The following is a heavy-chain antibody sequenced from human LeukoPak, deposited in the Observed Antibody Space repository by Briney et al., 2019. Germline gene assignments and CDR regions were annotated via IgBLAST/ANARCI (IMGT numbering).Heavy chain of an antibody. CDR3: ASLIYGSGPHYGLDV. V-gene: IGHV4-59*01. CDR2: IYYSGST. D-gene: IGHD3-10*01. CDR1: GGSISSYY. Sequence: SETLSLTCTVSGGSISSYYWSWIRQPPGKGLEWIGYIYYSGSTNYNPSLKSRVTISVDTSKNQVSLRLRSVTAADTAVYFCASLIYGSGPHYGLDVWGQGTTVTVSS. J-gene: IGHJ6*02.